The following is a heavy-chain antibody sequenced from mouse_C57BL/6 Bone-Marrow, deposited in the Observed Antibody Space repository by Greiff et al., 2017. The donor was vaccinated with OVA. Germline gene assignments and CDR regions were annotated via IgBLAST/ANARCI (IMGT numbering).Heavy chain of an antibody. J-gene: IGHJ3*01. CDR1: GYTFTSYW. CDR3: ARVDGSSYVWFAY. V-gene: IGHV1-64*01. CDR2: IHPNSGST. D-gene: IGHD1-1*01. Sequence: VQLQQPGAELVKPGASVKLSCKASGYTFTSYWMHWVKQRPGQGLEWIGMIHPNSGSTNYNEKFKSKATLTVDTSSSTAYMQLSSLTSEDSAVYYCARVDGSSYVWFAYWGQGTLVTVSA.